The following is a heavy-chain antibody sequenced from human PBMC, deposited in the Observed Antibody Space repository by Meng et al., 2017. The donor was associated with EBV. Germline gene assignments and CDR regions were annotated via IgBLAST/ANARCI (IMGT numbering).Heavy chain of an antibody. V-gene: IGHV4-30-4*01. CDR2: IYYSGST. Sequence: VPLQEFGSVLVKPPQPLSLTWTVSGGSISSGAYYWSWIRQPPGKGLEWIGYIYYSGSTYYNPSLKSRVTISVDTSKNQFSLKLSSLRSGDTAIYNCAREGEYGDYVGGYWGQGTLVAVSS. J-gene: IGHJ4*02. CDR1: GGSISSGAYY. CDR3: AREGEYGDYVGGY. D-gene: IGHD4-17*01.